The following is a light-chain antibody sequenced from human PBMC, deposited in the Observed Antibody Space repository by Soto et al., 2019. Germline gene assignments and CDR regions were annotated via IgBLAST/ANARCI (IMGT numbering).Light chain of an antibody. V-gene: IGKV3-20*01. CDR3: KHYAHSPRT. CDR1: QSVSANY. J-gene: IGKJ1*01. CDR2: GAS. Sequence: EVVLTQAPGTLSLSPGEGTTLPCRGSQSVSANYLAWYLQKPGQAPRLLIYGASSRATGIPDRFSGSGSGTDFTLTISRLETEDFAVYYCKHYAHSPRTFGQGTKVDIK.